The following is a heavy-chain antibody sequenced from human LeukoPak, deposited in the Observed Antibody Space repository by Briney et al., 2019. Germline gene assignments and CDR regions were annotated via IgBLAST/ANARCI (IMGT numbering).Heavy chain of an antibody. CDR3: AGYSSSSPHFYYYMDV. V-gene: IGHV7-4-1*02. Sequence: GASVTVSCKASGYTFTNYAMNWVRQAPGQGLEWMGWINTNTGNPTYDQGFTGRFVFSLDISVSTAYLQISSLKAEDTAVYYCAGYSSSSPHFYYYMDVWGKGTTVTVSS. CDR1: GYTFTNYA. J-gene: IGHJ6*03. D-gene: IGHD6-6*01. CDR2: INTNTGNP.